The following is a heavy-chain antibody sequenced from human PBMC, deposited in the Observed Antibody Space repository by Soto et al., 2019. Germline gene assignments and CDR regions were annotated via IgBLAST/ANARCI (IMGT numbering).Heavy chain of an antibody. Sequence: EVQLVESGGGLVEPGGSLRLSCAASGFTFSRHSLNWVRQAPGKGLEWVSSISTTSSYIYYADSVKGRFTISRDNAKNSLYLQIDSLRAEDTAVYYCARDGYSSGFDYWGQGTLVTVSS. V-gene: IGHV3-21*01. D-gene: IGHD6-25*01. J-gene: IGHJ4*02. CDR3: ARDGYSSGFDY. CDR1: GFTFSRHS. CDR2: ISTTSSYI.